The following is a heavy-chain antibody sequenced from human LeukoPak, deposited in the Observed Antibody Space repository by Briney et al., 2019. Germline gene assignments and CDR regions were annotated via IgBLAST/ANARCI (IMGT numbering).Heavy chain of an antibody. CDR3: ARSYSSGWYSPGYYYYGMDV. V-gene: IGHV1-18*01. CDR2: ISAYNGNT. Sequence: VASVKVSCKASGYTFTSYGISWVRQAPGQGLEWMGWISAYNGNTNYAQKLQGRVTMTTDTSTSTAYMELRSLRSDDTAVYYCARSYSSGWYSPGYYYYGMDVWGQGTTVTVSS. J-gene: IGHJ6*02. D-gene: IGHD6-19*01. CDR1: GYTFTSYG.